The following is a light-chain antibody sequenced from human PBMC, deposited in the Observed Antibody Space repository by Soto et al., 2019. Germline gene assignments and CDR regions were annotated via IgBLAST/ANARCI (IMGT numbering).Light chain of an antibody. CDR2: DTS. J-gene: IGKJ4*01. CDR3: QRSNNWPLT. CDR1: QSIGDT. Sequence: EVVLTQSPATLSVSPGEGVTLSCRASQSIGDTLAWYQHKPGQTPRLLIYDTSARATGVPARFSGSRSGPEFTLTINGLQSEDFAIYYCQRSNNWPLTFGGGTKVES. V-gene: IGKV3-15*01.